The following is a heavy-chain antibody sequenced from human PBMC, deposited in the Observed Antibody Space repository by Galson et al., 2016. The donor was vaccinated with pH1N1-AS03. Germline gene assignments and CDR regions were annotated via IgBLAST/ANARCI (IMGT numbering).Heavy chain of an antibody. CDR1: GYGFTSYG. D-gene: IGHD2-15*01. V-gene: IGHV1-18*04. J-gene: IGHJ5*02. CDR3: ARAAPFDP. CDR2: ISPQNGNT. Sequence: SVKVSCKVSGYGFTSYGIIWVRQAPGQGLEWMGWISPQNGNTQYAQRLEGRVTMTTDTSTSTAYMELWSLTYDDTAVYYCARAAPFDPWGQGTLVIVSS.